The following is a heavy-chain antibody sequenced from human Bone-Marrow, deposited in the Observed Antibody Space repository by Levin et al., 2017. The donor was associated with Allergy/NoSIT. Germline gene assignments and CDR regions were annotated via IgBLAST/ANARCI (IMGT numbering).Heavy chain of an antibody. CDR3: ARDSSGWYLGRYYYFDY. CDR2: ISAYNGNT. J-gene: IGHJ4*02. V-gene: IGHV1-18*01. CDR1: GYTFTSYG. D-gene: IGHD6-19*01. Sequence: ASVKVSCKASGYTFTSYGISWVRQAPGQGLEWMGWISAYNGNTNYAQKLQGRVTMTTDTSTSTAYMELRSLRSDDTAVYYCARDSSGWYLGRYYYFDYWGQGTLVTVSS.